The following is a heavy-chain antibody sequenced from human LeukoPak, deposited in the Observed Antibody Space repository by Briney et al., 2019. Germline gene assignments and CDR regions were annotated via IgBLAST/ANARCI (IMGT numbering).Heavy chain of an antibody. CDR3: ARLNPNYCDSSGYYSTGYDY. CDR2: IYYSGST. V-gene: IGHV4-39*01. CDR1: GGSISSSSYY. J-gene: IGHJ4*02. D-gene: IGHD3-22*01. Sequence: PSETLSLTCTVSGGSISSSSYYWGWIRQPPGKGLEWIGSIYYSGSTYYNPSLKSRVTISVDTSKNQFSLKLSSVTAADTAVYYCARLNPNYCDSSGYYSTGYDYWGQGTLVTVSS.